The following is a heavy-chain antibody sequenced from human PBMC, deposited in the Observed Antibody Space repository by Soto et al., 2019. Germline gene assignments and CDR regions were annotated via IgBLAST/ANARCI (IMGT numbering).Heavy chain of an antibody. D-gene: IGHD6-13*01. J-gene: IGHJ4*02. V-gene: IGHV3-53*01. CDR2: FYKGGST. CDR3: ARGYGSSSYFVAY. CDR1: GFTASTNY. Sequence: PGGSLRLSCGASGFTASTNYMSWVRQAPGKGLEWVSIFYKGGSTYYADSVKGRFTLSRDNSKNTLYLQMNSLRAEDTAIYYCARGYGSSSYFVAYWGQGIQVTVSS.